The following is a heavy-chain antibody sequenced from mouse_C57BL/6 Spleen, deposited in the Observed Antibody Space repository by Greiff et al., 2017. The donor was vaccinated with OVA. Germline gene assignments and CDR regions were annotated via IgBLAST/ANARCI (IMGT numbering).Heavy chain of an antibody. CDR1: GYTFTDYE. CDR2: IDPETGGT. Sequence: VKLQQSGAELVRPGASVTLSCKASGYTFTDYEMHWVKQTPVHDLEWIGAIDPETGGTAYNQKFKGKAILTADKSSSTAYMELRSLTSEDSAVYYCTRRVGLDYWGQGTTLTVSS. J-gene: IGHJ2*01. D-gene: IGHD4-1*01. CDR3: TRRVGLDY. V-gene: IGHV1-15*01.